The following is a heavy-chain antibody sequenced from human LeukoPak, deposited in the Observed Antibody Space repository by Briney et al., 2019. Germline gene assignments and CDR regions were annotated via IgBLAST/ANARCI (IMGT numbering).Heavy chain of an antibody. D-gene: IGHD3-3*01. J-gene: IGHJ4*02. CDR3: ARVPRSTRIPIFR. Sequence: GGSLRLSCAASEFTFSSYEMNWVRQAPGKGLEWVSYISSSGDTIYYADSVKGRFTISRDNAKNSLYLQMNSLRAEDTAVYYCARVPRSTRIPIFRWGQGTLVTASS. CDR1: EFTFSSYE. V-gene: IGHV3-48*03. CDR2: ISSSGDTI.